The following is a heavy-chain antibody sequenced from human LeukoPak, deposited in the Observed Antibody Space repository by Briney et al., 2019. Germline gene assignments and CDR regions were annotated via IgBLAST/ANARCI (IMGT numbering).Heavy chain of an antibody. CDR3: TSGGYCSSTSCYGEN. V-gene: IGHV3-23*01. CDR2: ISGSGGST. CDR1: GFTFSSYA. J-gene: IGHJ4*02. Sequence: GGSLRLSCAASGFTFSSYAMSWVRQAPGEGLEWVSAISGSGGSTYYADSVKGRFTISRDNSKNTLYLQMNSLKTEDTAVYYCTSGGYCSSTSCYGENWGQGTLVTVSS. D-gene: IGHD2-2*03.